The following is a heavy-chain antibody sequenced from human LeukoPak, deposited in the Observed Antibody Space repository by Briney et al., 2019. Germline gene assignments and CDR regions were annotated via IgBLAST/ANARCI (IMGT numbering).Heavy chain of an antibody. J-gene: IGHJ3*02. CDR1: GFTFSSYA. CDR3: ANLCGGDCYGAFDI. D-gene: IGHD2-21*02. V-gene: IGHV3-23*01. Sequence: TGGSLRLSCAASGFTFSSYAMSWVRQAPGKGLEWVSAISGSGGSTYYADSVKGRFTISRDNSKNTLYLQMNSLRAEDTAVYYCANLCGGDCYGAFDIWAKGQWSPSLQ. CDR2: ISGSGGST.